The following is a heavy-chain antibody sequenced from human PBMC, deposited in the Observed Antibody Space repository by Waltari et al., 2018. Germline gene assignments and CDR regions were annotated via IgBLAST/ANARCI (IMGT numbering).Heavy chain of an antibody. CDR1: GGTFSSYA. D-gene: IGHD3-3*01. CDR3: ARDEGATIFGVVIANWFDP. CDR2: IIPIFGTA. Sequence: QVQLVQSGAEVKTPGSSVKVSCKASGGTFSSYAISWVRQAPGQGLEWMGGIIPIFGTANYVRKFQGRVTITADESTSPAYMELSSLRSEDTAVYYCARDEGATIFGVVIANWFDPWGQGTLVTVSS. V-gene: IGHV1-69*01. J-gene: IGHJ5*02.